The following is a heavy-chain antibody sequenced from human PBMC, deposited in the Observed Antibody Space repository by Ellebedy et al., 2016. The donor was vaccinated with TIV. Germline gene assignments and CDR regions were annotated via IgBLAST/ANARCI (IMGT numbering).Heavy chain of an antibody. CDR3: ARDGRHLDDYFYNSMDV. CDR1: GFTFSSYN. Sequence: GESLKISCAASGFTFSSYNMNWVRQAPGKGLEWVSYISGSSSRIYYADSVKGRFTISRDNAKNSLDLQMNSLRVEDTAVYYCARDGRHLDDYFYNSMDVWGQGITVTVSS. CDR2: ISGSSSRI. V-gene: IGHV3-48*01. D-gene: IGHD1-14*01. J-gene: IGHJ6*02.